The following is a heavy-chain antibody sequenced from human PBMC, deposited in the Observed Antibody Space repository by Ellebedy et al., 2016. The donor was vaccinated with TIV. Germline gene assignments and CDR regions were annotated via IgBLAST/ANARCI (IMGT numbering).Heavy chain of an antibody. V-gene: IGHV3-21*01. Sequence: GESLKISXAASGFTFSSYGMNCVRQAPGKGLEWVSTISRGGSKTYYADSMKGRFTISRDNAKNSLYLQMNSLRAEDTAVYYCARKPGYSGYDWGQGTLVTVSS. J-gene: IGHJ4*02. CDR1: GFTFSSYG. CDR3: ARKPGYSGYD. D-gene: IGHD5-12*01. CDR2: ISRGGSKT.